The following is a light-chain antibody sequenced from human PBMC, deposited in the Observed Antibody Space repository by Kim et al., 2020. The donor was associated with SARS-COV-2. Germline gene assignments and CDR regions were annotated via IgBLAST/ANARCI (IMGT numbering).Light chain of an antibody. CDR3: NSRDSSGNHVV. J-gene: IGLJ2*01. CDR1: SRRSYY. Sequence: AVGPTGRITYQGDSRRSYYASCYQQKPGQAPVLVIYGKNNRPSGIPDRFSGSSSGNTASLTITGAQAEDEADYYCNSRDSSGNHVVFGGGTQLTVL. CDR2: GKN. V-gene: IGLV3-19*01.